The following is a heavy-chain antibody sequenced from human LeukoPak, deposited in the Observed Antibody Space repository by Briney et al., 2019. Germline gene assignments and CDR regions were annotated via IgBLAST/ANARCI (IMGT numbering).Heavy chain of an antibody. Sequence: PSETLSLTCAVYGGSFSGYYWSWIRQPPGKGLEWIGEINHSGSTNYNPSLKSRVTISVDTSKNQFSLKLSSVTAADTALYYCARDALYGSGNYNFLDYYYYMDVWGKGTTVTVSS. J-gene: IGHJ6*03. V-gene: IGHV4-34*01. D-gene: IGHD3-10*01. CDR2: INHSGST. CDR3: ARDALYGSGNYNFLDYYYYMDV. CDR1: GGSFSGYY.